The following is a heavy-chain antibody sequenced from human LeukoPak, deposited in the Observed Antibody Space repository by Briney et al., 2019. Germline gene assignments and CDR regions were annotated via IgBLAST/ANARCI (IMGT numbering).Heavy chain of an antibody. V-gene: IGHV7-4-1*02. J-gene: IGHJ5*02. CDR2: INTNTGNP. CDR1: GYTFTSYA. Sequence: ASVKVSCKASGYTFTSYAMNWVRQAPGQGLEWMGWINTNTGNPTYAQGFTGRFVFSLDTSVSTAYLQISSLKAEDTAVYYCARGAGRDYYGSGRRGGNWFDPWGQGTLVTVSS. CDR3: ARGAGRDYYGSGRRGGNWFDP. D-gene: IGHD3-10*01.